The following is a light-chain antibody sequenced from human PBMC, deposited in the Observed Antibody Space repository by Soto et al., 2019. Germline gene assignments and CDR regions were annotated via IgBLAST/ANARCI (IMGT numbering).Light chain of an antibody. J-gene: IGLJ2*01. Sequence: QSVLTQPASVSGSPGRSITISCTGTSSDVGGYNYVSWYQQHPGKAPKLMIYDVSNRPSGVSNRFSGSKSGNTASLTISGLQAEDEADYYCNSYTSSSTLLFGGGTKLTVL. CDR2: DVS. CDR1: SSDVGGYNY. V-gene: IGLV2-14*01. CDR3: NSYTSSSTLL.